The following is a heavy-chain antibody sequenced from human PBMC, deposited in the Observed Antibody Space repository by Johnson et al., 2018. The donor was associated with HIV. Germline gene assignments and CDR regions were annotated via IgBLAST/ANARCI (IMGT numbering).Heavy chain of an antibody. V-gene: IGHV3-30*04. J-gene: IGHJ3*01. CDR1: GFTFSSYA. Sequence: QVQLVESGGGVVQPWRSLRLSCAASGFTFSSYAMHWVRQAPGKGLEWVAVISYDGSNKYYADSVKGRFTISRDNSKNTLYLQMNSLRAEDTAVYYCARRAYGSRSFSDAFDLWGPGTTVIVSS. CDR3: ARRAYGSRSFSDAFDL. CDR2: ISYDGSNK. D-gene: IGHD3-10*01.